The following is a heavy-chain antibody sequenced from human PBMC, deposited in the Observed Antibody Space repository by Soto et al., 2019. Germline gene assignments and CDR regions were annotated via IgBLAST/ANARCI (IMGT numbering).Heavy chain of an antibody. J-gene: IGHJ6*02. Sequence: PGGSLRLSCAASGFTFNIYVMSWVRQAPGKGLEWVSSISSGGNSIDYADSLKGRLTISRDNAKDFLYLQLNSLRAEDTAVYYCATDGAAGAALGVWGQGTTVTVSS. CDR3: ATDGAAGAALGV. CDR2: ISSGGNSI. CDR1: GFTFNIYV. D-gene: IGHD6-13*01. V-gene: IGHV3-21*01.